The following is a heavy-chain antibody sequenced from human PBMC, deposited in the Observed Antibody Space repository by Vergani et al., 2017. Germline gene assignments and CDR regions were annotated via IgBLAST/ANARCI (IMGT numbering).Heavy chain of an antibody. Sequence: QVPLVQSGAEVKKPGASVKVSCKASGYTFTSYGISWVRQAPGQGLEWMGWISAYNGNTNYAQKLQGRVTMTTDTSTSTAYMELSSLRSEDTAVYYCARSDYYYDSSGYFSGYYYGMDVWGQGTTVTVSS. CDR3: ARSDYYYDSSGYFSGYYYGMDV. J-gene: IGHJ6*02. D-gene: IGHD3-22*01. CDR2: ISAYNGNT. V-gene: IGHV1-18*01. CDR1: GYTFTSYG.